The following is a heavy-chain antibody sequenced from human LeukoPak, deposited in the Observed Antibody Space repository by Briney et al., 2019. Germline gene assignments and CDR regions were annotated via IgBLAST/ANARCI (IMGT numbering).Heavy chain of an antibody. CDR2: IIPIFGTA. CDR3: ARKGAGEAFDY. V-gene: IGHV1-69*05. Sequence: GASVKVSCKASGYTFTSYDINWVRQAPGQGLEWMGGIIPIFGTANYAQKFQGRVTITTDESTSTAYMELSSLRSEDTAVYYCARKGAGEAFDYWGQGTLVTVSS. CDR1: GYTFTSYD. D-gene: IGHD1-26*01. J-gene: IGHJ4*02.